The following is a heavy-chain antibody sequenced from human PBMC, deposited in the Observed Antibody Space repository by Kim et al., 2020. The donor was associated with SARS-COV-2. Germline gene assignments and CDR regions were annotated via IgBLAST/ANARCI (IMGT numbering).Heavy chain of an antibody. CDR3: AKGHNGSYDY. CDR2: ISSSGFNI. D-gene: IGHD1-26*01. V-gene: IGHV3-23*01. CDR1: GFTFSNYS. J-gene: IGHJ4*02. Sequence: GGSLRLSCAASGFTFSNYSMTWVRQAPGQGLEWVSTISSSGFNIRSADSVKGRFTISRDNSKNTLYLQMNSLRVEDTALYYCAKGHNGSYDYWGQGTLVTVSS.